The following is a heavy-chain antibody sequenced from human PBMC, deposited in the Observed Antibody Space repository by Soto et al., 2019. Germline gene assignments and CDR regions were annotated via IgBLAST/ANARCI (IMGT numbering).Heavy chain of an antibody. D-gene: IGHD3-10*01. CDR1: GFTFSSYG. J-gene: IGHJ3*02. V-gene: IGHV3-30*18. CDR2: ISYDGSNK. CDR3: AKVTYYYGSGSHHDAFDI. Sequence: GGSLRLSCAASGFTFSSYGMHRVRQAPGKGLEWVAVISYDGSNKYYADSVKGRFTISRDNSKNTLYLQMNSLRAEDTAVYYCAKVTYYYGSGSHHDAFDIWSQGTMVTVSS.